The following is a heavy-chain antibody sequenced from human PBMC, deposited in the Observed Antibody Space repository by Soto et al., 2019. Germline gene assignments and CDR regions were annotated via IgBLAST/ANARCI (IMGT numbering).Heavy chain of an antibody. V-gene: IGHV4-34*01. CDR1: GGSFSGYY. J-gene: IGHJ6*03. Sequence: SETLSLTCAVYGGSFSGYYWSWIRQPPGKGLEWIGEINHSGSTNYNPSLKSRVTISVDTSKNQFSLKLSSVTPADTAVYYCARGHIVVVPAATSYYFYMDVWGKGTTVTVSS. CDR3: ARGHIVVVPAATSYYFYMDV. CDR2: INHSGST. D-gene: IGHD2-2*01.